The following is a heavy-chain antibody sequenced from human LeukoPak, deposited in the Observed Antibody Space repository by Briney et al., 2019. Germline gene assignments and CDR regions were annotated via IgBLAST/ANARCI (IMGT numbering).Heavy chain of an antibody. V-gene: IGHV3-33*08. CDR2: IWYDGSDK. D-gene: IGHD2-15*01. CDR3: ARDSYCSSGSCYYFDF. Sequence: GGSLRLSCAASGFTVSSNYMSWVRQAPGKGLEWVAVIWYDGSDKYYADSVKGRFTISRDISKNTLYLEMNSLRAEDTAVYYCARDSYCSSGSCYYFDFWGQGALVAVSS. CDR1: GFTVSSNY. J-gene: IGHJ4*02.